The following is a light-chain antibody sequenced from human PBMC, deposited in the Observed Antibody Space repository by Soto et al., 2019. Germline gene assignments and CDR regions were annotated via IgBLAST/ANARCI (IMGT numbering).Light chain of an antibody. CDR2: EVS. Sequence: QAVVTQPASVSGSPGQSITISCTGTSSDIGNYDFVSWYQQVPGTAPKAMIYEVSSRPSGVSNRFSGSKSGNTASLTISGLPAEDEAYYYCSSYTTSTSFILFGGGTKLTVL. J-gene: IGLJ2*01. V-gene: IGLV2-14*01. CDR1: SSDIGNYDF. CDR3: SSYTTSTSFIL.